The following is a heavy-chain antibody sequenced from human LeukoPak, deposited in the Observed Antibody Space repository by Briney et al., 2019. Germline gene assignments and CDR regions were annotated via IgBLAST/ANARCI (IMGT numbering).Heavy chain of an antibody. Sequence: SETLSLTCTVSGGSLSSYYWSWIRQPAGKGREWIGRIYTSGSTNYNPSLKSRVTMSVDTSKNQFALKLSSVTAADTTVYYYARDSSSWYAYFDYWGQGTLVTVSS. V-gene: IGHV4-4*07. CDR3: ARDSSSWYAYFDY. J-gene: IGHJ4*02. CDR1: GGSLSSYY. CDR2: IYTSGST. D-gene: IGHD6-13*01.